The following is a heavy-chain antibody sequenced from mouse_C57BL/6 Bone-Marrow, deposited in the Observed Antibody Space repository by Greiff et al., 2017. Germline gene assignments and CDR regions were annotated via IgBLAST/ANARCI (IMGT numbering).Heavy chain of an antibody. CDR1: GYTFTSYG. CDR3: AKDLGYFDV. J-gene: IGHJ1*03. V-gene: IGHV1-81*01. CDR2: IYPRSGNT. Sequence: VQLQQSGAELARPGASVKLSCKASGYTFTSYGISWVKQRTGQGLEWIGEIYPRSGNTYYNEKFKGKVTLTADKSSSTAYMELRSLTSENSAVYFCAKDLGYFDVWGTGTTVTVSS.